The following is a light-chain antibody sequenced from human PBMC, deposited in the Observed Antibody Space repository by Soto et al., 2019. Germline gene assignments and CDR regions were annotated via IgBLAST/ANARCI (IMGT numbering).Light chain of an antibody. CDR2: AAS. Sequence: DIQMTHSPSSLSASVGDRVTITCRASQSISSYLNWYQKKPGKAAKLLIYAASSLQSGVPSRFSGSGSGTEFTLTISSMQPDDFATYYCQQYNSYSFGQGTKVDIK. J-gene: IGKJ1*01. V-gene: IGKV1-39*01. CDR3: QQYNSYS. CDR1: QSISSY.